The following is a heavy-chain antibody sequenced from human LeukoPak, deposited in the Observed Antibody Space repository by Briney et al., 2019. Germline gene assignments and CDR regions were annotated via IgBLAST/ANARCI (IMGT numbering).Heavy chain of an antibody. V-gene: IGHV3-53*04. D-gene: IGHD3-22*01. Sequence: PGGSLRLSCAVSGFTVSSDYMSWVRQAPEKGLEWVAVIYSGDTTYYADSVRGRFTISRHNSNNTLYLQMNSLRPEDTAVYYCATSSWVDSSGYQFFQHWGQGTLVTVSS. CDR3: ATSSWVDSSGYQFFQH. CDR2: IYSGDTT. J-gene: IGHJ1*01. CDR1: GFTVSSDY.